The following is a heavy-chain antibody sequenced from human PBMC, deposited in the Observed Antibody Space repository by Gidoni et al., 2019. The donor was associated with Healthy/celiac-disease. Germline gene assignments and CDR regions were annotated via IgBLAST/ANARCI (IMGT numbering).Heavy chain of an antibody. J-gene: IGHJ4*02. V-gene: IGHV4-31*03. CDR1: GGSISSGGYY. CDR2: IYYSGST. CDR3: ARWAEYDYVWGSYRWGHVDY. D-gene: IGHD3-16*02. Sequence: QVQLQESGPGLVKPSQTLSLTCTVSGGSISSGGYYWSWIRQHPGKGLEWIGYIYYSGSTYYNPSLKSRVTISVDTSKNQFSLKLSSVTAADTAVYYCARWAEYDYVWGSYRWGHVDYWGQGTLVTVSS.